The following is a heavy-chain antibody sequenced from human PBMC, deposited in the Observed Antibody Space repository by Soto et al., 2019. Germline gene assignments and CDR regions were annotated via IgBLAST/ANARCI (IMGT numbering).Heavy chain of an antibody. D-gene: IGHD6-19*01. CDR3: ARDGYSSGWHDD. CDR1: GGSISSYY. V-gene: IGHV4-59*01. Sequence: SETLSLTCTVSGGSISSYYWSWIRQPPGKGLEWIGYIYYSGSTNYNPSLKSRVTISVDTSKNQFSLKLSSVTAADTAVYYCARDGYSSGWHDDWGQGTLVTVSS. J-gene: IGHJ4*02. CDR2: IYYSGST.